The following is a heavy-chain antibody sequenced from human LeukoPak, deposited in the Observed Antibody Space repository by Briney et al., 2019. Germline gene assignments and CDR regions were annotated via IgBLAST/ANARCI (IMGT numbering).Heavy chain of an antibody. CDR1: GGSFSGYY. Sequence: SETLSLTCAVCGGSFSGYYWSWIRQPPGKGLEWIGEINHSGSTNYNPSLKSRVTISVDTSKNQFSLKLSSVTAADTAVYYCARGIGRRIVGATRFKTDAFDIWGQGTMVTVSS. CDR3: ARGIGRRIVGATRFKTDAFDI. CDR2: INHSGST. V-gene: IGHV4-34*01. J-gene: IGHJ3*02. D-gene: IGHD1-26*01.